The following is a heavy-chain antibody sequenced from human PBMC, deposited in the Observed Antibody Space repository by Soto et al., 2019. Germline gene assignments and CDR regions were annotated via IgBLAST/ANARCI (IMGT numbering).Heavy chain of an antibody. CDR2: NYYSGST. J-gene: IGHJ5*02. V-gene: IGHV4-31*03. CDR3: ARIGGINWFDT. D-gene: IGHD6-13*01. Sequence: QVQLQDAGPGLVKPSQTLSLTCTVSGGSISSGCYYWSWIRQHPGKGLEWLGYNYYSGSTYYNPSLKSRVTISVDTSKTPFALRLTSVPAADTAVYYCARIGGINWFDTWGQGTLVTVSS. CDR1: GGSISSGCYY.